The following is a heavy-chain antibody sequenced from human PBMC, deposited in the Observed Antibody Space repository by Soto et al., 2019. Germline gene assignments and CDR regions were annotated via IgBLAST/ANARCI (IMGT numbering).Heavy chain of an antibody. D-gene: IGHD3-3*01. CDR1: GGTSTRYD. CDR3: NRGSEYDFWSGYL. CDR2: IVPMFGTS. Sequence: QERLVQSGAEVRKPGSSVKVSCKVTGGTSTRYDINWVRQAPGQGLEWMGGIVPMFGTSKDAQKFQGRVTITADTSTNIAYMELRSLRSEDTAVYYCNRGSEYDFWSGYLWGQGTLVSVSS. J-gene: IGHJ4*02. V-gene: IGHV1-69*06.